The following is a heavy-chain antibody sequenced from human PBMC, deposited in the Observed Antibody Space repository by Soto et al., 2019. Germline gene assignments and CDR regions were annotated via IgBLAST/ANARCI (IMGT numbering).Heavy chain of an antibody. CDR2: IIPILGIA. CDR1: GGTFSSYT. D-gene: IGHD3-3*01. V-gene: IGHV1-69*02. Sequence: SVKVSCKASGGTFSSYTISWVRQAPGQGLEWMGRIIPILGIANYAQKFQGRVTITADKSTSTAYMELSSLRSEDTAVYYCGKMTDTFGVVIAPLYYMDVWGKGTTVTVSS. J-gene: IGHJ6*03. CDR3: GKMTDTFGVVIAPLYYMDV.